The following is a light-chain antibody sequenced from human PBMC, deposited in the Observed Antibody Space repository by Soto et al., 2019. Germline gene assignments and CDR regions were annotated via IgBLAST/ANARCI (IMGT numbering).Light chain of an antibody. CDR3: QQYSAWPLT. CDR2: GAS. Sequence: EIVMTQSPATLSVSPGERATLFCRASQSVNNNFLAWYQQKPGQAPRLLIPGASTRATGIPARVSGSGSGTEFTLTISSLQSEDCAVYYCQQYSAWPLTFGGGTKVEIK. V-gene: IGKV3-15*01. CDR1: QSVNNN. J-gene: IGKJ4*01.